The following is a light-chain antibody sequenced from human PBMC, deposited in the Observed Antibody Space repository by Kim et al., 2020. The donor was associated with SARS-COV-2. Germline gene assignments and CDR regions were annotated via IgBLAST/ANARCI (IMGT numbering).Light chain of an antibody. J-gene: IGLJ2*01. CDR2: TND. Sequence: GQTVTITGSGSSSNIGTNDVYWYQQPPGTAPKLLIYTNDQRPSGVPDRFAASKSGTSASRAISGLRSEDEADYYCAAWDDSLRGVFGGGTQLTVL. CDR1: SSNIGTND. CDR3: AAWDDSLRGV. V-gene: IGLV1-47*01.